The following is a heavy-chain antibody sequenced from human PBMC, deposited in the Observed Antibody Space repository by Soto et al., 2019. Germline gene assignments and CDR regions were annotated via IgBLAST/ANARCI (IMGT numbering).Heavy chain of an antibody. CDR2: IYYSGST. CDR1: GGSIRSGGYY. D-gene: IGHD1-26*01. CDR3: ARYLLSGSYPSAFDI. J-gene: IGHJ3*02. Sequence: QVQLQESGPGLVKPSQTLSLTCSVSGGSIRSGGYYWSWIRQHPGRGLEWIGYIYYSGSTYHNPSLKSRVSISVATSKNQFSLKLTSVTATDTAVYYCARYLLSGSYPSAFDIWGQGTMVTVSS. V-gene: IGHV4-31*03.